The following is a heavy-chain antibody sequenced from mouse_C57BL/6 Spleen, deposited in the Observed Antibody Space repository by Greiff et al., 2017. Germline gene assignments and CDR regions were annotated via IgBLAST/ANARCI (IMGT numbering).Heavy chain of an antibody. V-gene: IGHV1-4*01. CDR1: GYTFTSST. J-gene: IGHJ3*01. CDR3: ARTEFAY. Sequence: QVQLQQSGAELARPGASVKMSCKASGYTFTSSTMHWVKQRPGQGLEWIGYINPSSGYTKYNQKLKDKATLTADKSSSTAYMQLSSLTSEDSAVYYCARTEFAYWGQGTLVTVSA. CDR2: INPSSGYT.